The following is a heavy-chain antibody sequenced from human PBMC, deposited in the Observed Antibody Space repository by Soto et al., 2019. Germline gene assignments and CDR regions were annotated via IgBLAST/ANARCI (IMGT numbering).Heavy chain of an antibody. V-gene: IGHV3-30-3*01. CDR2: ISYDGSNK. Sequence: QVQLLESGGGVVQPGRSLRLSCAASGFTFSSYAMHWVRQAPGKGLEWVAVISYDGSNKYYADSVKGRFTISRDNSKNTLYLQMNSLRAEDTAVYYCARRVGAITYYFDYWAQGTLVTVSS. CDR3: ARRVGAITYYFDY. D-gene: IGHD1-26*01. CDR1: GFTFSSYA. J-gene: IGHJ4*02.